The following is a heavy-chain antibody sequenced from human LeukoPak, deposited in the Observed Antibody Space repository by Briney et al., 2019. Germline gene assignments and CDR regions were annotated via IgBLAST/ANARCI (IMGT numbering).Heavy chain of an antibody. Sequence: GGSLRLSCAASGFTFSSYAMSWVRQAPGKGLEWVSAISGSGGSTYYADSVKGRFTISRDNSENTLYLQMNSLRAEDTAVYYCAKDKVGQRKPFDYWGQGTLVTVSS. CDR3: AKDKVGQRKPFDY. CDR2: ISGSGGST. V-gene: IGHV3-23*01. J-gene: IGHJ4*02. CDR1: GFTFSSYA.